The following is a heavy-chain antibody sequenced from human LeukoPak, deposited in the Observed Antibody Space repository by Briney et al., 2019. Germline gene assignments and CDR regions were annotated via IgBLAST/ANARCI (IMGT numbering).Heavy chain of an antibody. V-gene: IGHV4-61*05. Sequence: PSETPSLTCTVSGGSISSSSYYWGWIRQPPGKGLEWIGRIYTSGSTNYNPSLKSRVTMSVDTSKNQFSLKLSSVTDADTAVYYCASGPNNGWSWFDPWGQGTLVTVSS. J-gene: IGHJ5*02. CDR3: ASGPNNGWSWFDP. CDR1: GGSISSSSYY. D-gene: IGHD1/OR15-1a*01. CDR2: IYTSGST.